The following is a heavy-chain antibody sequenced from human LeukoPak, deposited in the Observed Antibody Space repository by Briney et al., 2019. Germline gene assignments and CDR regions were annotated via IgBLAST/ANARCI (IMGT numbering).Heavy chain of an antibody. V-gene: IGHV3-53*01. J-gene: IGHJ2*01. D-gene: IGHD2-2*01. CDR3: ARDPVIPTAASNWYFDL. CDR1: GFTFSSNY. Sequence: GGSLRLSCAASGFTFSSNYMNWVRQAPGKGLEWVSIIYSGGSTYYADSVKGRFTISRHISKNTLHLQMNSLRAEDAAVYYCARDPVIPTAASNWYFDLWGRGTLVTVSS. CDR2: IYSGGST.